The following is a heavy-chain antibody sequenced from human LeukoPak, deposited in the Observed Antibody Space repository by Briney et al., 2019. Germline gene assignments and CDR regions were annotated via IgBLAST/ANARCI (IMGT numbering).Heavy chain of an antibody. CDR2: IIPILGIA. J-gene: IGHJ4*02. Sequence: GASVKVSCKASGGTFSSYAISWVRQAPGQGLECMGRIIPILGIANYAQKFQGRVTITADKSTSTAYMELSSLRSEDTAVYYCAREMKDYYDSSGYYPDYWGQGTLVTVSS. D-gene: IGHD3-22*01. CDR1: GGTFSSYA. CDR3: AREMKDYYDSSGYYPDY. V-gene: IGHV1-69*04.